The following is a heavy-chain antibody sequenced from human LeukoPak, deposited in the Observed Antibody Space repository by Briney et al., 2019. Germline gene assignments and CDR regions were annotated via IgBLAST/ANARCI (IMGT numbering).Heavy chain of an antibody. CDR3: TTAKNDY. Sequence: PGGSLRLSCAASGFTFSSYTMNWVRQTSGKRLEWVSYITGSSDTIYYADSVKGRFTISRDNAGNSLFLQMNSLRAEDTAVYYCTTAKNDYWGQGTLVTVSS. CDR2: ITGSSDTI. CDR1: GFTFSSYT. V-gene: IGHV3-48*01. J-gene: IGHJ4*02.